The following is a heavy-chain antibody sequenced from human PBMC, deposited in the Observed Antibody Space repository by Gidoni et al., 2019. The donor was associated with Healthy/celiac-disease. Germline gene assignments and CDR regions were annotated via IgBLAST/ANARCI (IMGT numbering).Heavy chain of an antibody. CDR1: GFPFSSYA. V-gene: IGHV3-23*01. Sequence: EVQLLESGGGLVQPGGSLRLSCAASGFPFSSYAMSWVRQAPRKGLEWVSAISGSGGSTYYADSVKGRFTISRDNSKNTLYLQMNSLRAEDTAVYYCAKVRGAAAGTPWFDPWGQGTLVTVSS. CDR2: ISGSGGST. CDR3: AKVRGAAAGTPWFDP. J-gene: IGHJ5*02. D-gene: IGHD6-13*01.